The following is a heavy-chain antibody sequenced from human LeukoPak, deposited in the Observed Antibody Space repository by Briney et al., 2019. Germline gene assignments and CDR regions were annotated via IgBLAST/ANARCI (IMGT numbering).Heavy chain of an antibody. Sequence: GGSLRLSCAASGFTFSSYAMNWVRQAPGKGLEWVSAISGSGGSTYYADSVKGRFTISRDNSKNTLYLQMNSLRAEDTAVYYCTKGTIWLPFDYWGQGTLVTVSS. CDR1: GFTFSSYA. J-gene: IGHJ4*02. D-gene: IGHD5-18*01. V-gene: IGHV3-23*01. CDR2: ISGSGGST. CDR3: TKGTIWLPFDY.